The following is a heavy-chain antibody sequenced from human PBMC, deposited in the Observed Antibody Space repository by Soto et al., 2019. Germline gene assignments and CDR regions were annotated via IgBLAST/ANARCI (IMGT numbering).Heavy chain of an antibody. CDR2: IYYSGST. J-gene: IGHJ5*02. CDR3: ARPTYYYGSGSFRTPNWFDP. CDR1: GGSISSSSYY. Sequence: QLQLQESGPGLVKPSETLSLTCTVSGGSISSSSYYWGWIHQPPGKGLEWIGRIYYSGSTYYNPSLKSRVTISVDTSKNQFSLKLSSVTAADTAVYYCARPTYYYGSGSFRTPNWFDPWGQGTLVTVSS. V-gene: IGHV4-39*01. D-gene: IGHD3-10*01.